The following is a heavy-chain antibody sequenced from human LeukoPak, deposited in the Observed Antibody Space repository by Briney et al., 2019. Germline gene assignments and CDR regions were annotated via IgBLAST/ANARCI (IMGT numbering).Heavy chain of an antibody. Sequence: SETLSLTCTVSGGSMTDHYWSWIRQSPGKGLEWIRFFHYSGQPDYNPSLKSRVTISVDMSKNQFSLKLNSVTAADTAVYYCARDGARLRGTSGMDVWGQGTTVTVSS. J-gene: IGHJ6*02. V-gene: IGHV4-59*11. CDR1: GGSMTDHY. CDR2: FHYSGQP. CDR3: ARDGARLRGTSGMDV. D-gene: IGHD6-6*01.